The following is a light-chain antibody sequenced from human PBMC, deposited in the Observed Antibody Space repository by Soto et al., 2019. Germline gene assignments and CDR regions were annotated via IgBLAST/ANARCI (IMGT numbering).Light chain of an antibody. Sequence: EIVLTQSPATLSLSPGERATLSCRASQSVSSYLAWYQQKPGQAPRLLIYDASNRATGIPARFSRSGSGTDFTLTISSLEPEDFAVYYCQQRSNWLPLTFGGGTKVEIK. J-gene: IGKJ4*01. CDR3: QQRSNWLPLT. CDR1: QSVSSY. CDR2: DAS. V-gene: IGKV3-11*01.